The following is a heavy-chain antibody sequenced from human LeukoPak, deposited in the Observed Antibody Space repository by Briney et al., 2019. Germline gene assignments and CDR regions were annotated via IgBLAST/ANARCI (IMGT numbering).Heavy chain of an antibody. J-gene: IGHJ4*02. CDR1: GGTFSSYA. CDR3: ARAEREYQLPFDY. D-gene: IGHD2-2*01. V-gene: IGHV1-69*01. Sequence: SVKVSCKASGGTFSSYAISWVRQAPGQGLEWMGGIIPIFGTANYAQKFQGRVTITADESTSTAYMELSSLRSEDTAVYYCARAEREYQLPFDYWGQGTLVTVSS. CDR2: IIPIFGTA.